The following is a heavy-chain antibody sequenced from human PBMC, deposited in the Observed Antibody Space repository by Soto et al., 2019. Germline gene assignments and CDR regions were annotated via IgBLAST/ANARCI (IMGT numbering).Heavy chain of an antibody. CDR3: ARKLGATDYYFVMDV. J-gene: IGHJ6*02. CDR2: ISSSGSYI. V-gene: IGHV3-21*06. Sequence: EVQLVESGGGLVKPGGSLSLSCVVSGFTFSSYSMNWVRQAPGKGLEWVSSISSSGSYIYYADSVKGRFTISRDNAKNSLYLQMNSLRAEDTAVYYCARKLGATDYYFVMDVWGQGTTVTVSS. D-gene: IGHD1-26*01. CDR1: GFTFSSYS.